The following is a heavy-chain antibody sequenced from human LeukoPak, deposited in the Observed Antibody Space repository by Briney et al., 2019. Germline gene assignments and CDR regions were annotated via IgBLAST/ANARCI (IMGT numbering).Heavy chain of an antibody. Sequence: GESLRLSCAASGFTFSSYAMSWVRQAPGKGLEWVSGISSSGGSTYYADSVKGRFTISRDNSKNTLFLQMNSLRAEDTAVYYCAKFGSGWYYGASDIWGQGTWSPSLQ. J-gene: IGHJ3*02. CDR2: ISSSGGST. CDR3: AKFGSGWYYGASDI. V-gene: IGHV3-23*01. CDR1: GFTFSSYA. D-gene: IGHD6-19*01.